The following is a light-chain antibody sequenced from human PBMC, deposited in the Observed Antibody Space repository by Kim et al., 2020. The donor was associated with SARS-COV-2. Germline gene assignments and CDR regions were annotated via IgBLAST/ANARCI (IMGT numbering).Light chain of an antibody. V-gene: IGKV2-28*01. CDR2: LGS. CDR3: MQALETPWT. Sequence: DIVMTQSPLSLPVTPGEPASISCRSSQSLLHRNGYNYLDWYLQKPGQSPQLLIYLGSNRASGVPDRFSGSGSGTDFTLKISRVEAEDVGFYYCMQALETPWTWGRGTKVDIK. CDR1: QSLLHRNGYNY. J-gene: IGKJ1*01.